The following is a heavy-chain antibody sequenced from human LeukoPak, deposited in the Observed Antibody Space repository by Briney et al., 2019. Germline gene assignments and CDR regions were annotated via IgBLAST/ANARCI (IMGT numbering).Heavy chain of an antibody. V-gene: IGHV1-3*01. CDR3: ARDRAVVVPAARRANWFDP. J-gene: IGHJ5*02. CDR2: INAGNGNT. D-gene: IGHD2-2*01. Sequence: ASVKVSCKASGYTFTSYAMHWVRQAPGQRLEWMGWINAGNGNTKYSQKFQGRVTITRDTSASTAYMELSSLRSEDTAVYYCARDRAVVVPAARRANWFDPWGQGTLVTVSS. CDR1: GYTFTSYA.